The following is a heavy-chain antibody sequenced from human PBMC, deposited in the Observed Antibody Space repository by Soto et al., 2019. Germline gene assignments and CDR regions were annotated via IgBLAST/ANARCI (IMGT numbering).Heavy chain of an antibody. Sequence: QVQLVESGGGVVQPGRSLRLSCAASGFTFSSYGMHWVRQAPGKGLELVAVISYDGSNKYYADSVKGRFTISRENSKNTLYLQMNSLRAEDTAVYYCARSPYSVSYLAYFDYWGQGTMVTVSS. J-gene: IGHJ4*02. D-gene: IGHD1-26*01. V-gene: IGHV3-30*03. CDR2: ISYDGSNK. CDR3: ARSPYSVSYLAYFDY. CDR1: GFTFSSYG.